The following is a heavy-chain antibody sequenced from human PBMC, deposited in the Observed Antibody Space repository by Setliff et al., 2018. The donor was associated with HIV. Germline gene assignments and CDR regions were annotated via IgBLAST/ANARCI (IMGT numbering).Heavy chain of an antibody. Sequence: PSETLSLTCSVSGDSLSSGDSYWAWIRQPPGKGLEWIGSIYYTGSTLSNPSLKGRVTISGDTTRSQFSLKLDSVTAADTALYYCARRSLNSTPDAFGIWGQGTMVTVSS. D-gene: IGHD1-26*01. CDR3: ARRSLNSTPDAFGI. CDR1: GDSLSSGDSY. CDR2: IYYTGST. V-gene: IGHV4-39*01. J-gene: IGHJ3*02.